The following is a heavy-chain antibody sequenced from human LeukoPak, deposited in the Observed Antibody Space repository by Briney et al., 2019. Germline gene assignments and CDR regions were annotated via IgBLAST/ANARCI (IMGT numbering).Heavy chain of an antibody. D-gene: IGHD1-26*01. CDR2: ISSSGSTI. CDR3: ARDRGGSDYGY. CDR1: GFTFSSCE. Sequence: PGGSLRLSCAASGFTFSSCEMNWVRQAPGKGLEWVSYISSSGSTIYYADSVKGRFTISRDNAKNSLYLQMNSLRAEDTAVYYCARDRGGSDYGYWGQGTLVTVSS. V-gene: IGHV3-48*03. J-gene: IGHJ4*02.